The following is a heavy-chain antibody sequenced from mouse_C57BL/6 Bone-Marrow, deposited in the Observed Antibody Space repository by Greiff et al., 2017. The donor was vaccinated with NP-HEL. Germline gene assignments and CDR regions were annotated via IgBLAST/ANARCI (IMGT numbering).Heavy chain of an antibody. CDR1: GYTFTSYG. Sequence: QVQLQQSGAELARPGASVKLSCKASGYTFTSYGISWVKQRTGQGLEWIGEIYPRSGNTYYNEKFKGKATLTADKSSSTAYMELRSLTSDDSAVYFCARGWLLLWGTGTTVTVSS. J-gene: IGHJ1*03. CDR3: ARGWLLL. CDR2: IYPRSGNT. D-gene: IGHD2-3*01. V-gene: IGHV1-81*01.